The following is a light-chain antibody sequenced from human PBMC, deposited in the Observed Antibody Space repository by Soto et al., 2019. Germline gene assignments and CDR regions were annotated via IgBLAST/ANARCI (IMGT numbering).Light chain of an antibody. V-gene: IGLV2-18*02. CDR1: SSDVGSYNR. J-gene: IGLJ2*01. Sequence: QSALTQPPSVSGSPGQSVTISCTGTSSDVGSYNRVSWYQQPPGTAPKLMIYEVSNWPSGVPDRFSGSKSGNTASLTISGLQAEDEADYYCSSYTSSSFVVFGGGTKLTVL. CDR3: SSYTSSSFVV. CDR2: EVS.